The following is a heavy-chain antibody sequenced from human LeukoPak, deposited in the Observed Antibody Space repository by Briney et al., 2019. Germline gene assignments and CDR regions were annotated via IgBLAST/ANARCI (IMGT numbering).Heavy chain of an antibody. J-gene: IGHJ6*03. V-gene: IGHV1-18*01. Sequence: ASVKVSCKASGYTFTSYGISWVRQAPGQGLEWMGWISAYNGNTNYAQKLQGRVTMTTDTSTSTAYMELRSLRSDDTAVYYCARGRPIVPAAIDYYYYYYMDVWGKGTTVTVSS. CDR1: GYTFTSYG. CDR3: ARGRPIVPAAIDYYYYYYMDV. D-gene: IGHD2-2*01. CDR2: ISAYNGNT.